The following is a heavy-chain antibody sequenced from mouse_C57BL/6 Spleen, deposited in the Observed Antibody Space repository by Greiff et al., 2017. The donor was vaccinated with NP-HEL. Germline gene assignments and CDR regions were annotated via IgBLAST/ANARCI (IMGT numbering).Heavy chain of an antibody. CDR3: TRCPGYYGRYFDY. D-gene: IGHD1-2*01. J-gene: IGHJ2*01. Sequence: VQLQQSGAELVRPGASVTLSCKASGYTFTDYEMHWVKQTPVHGLEWIGAIDPETGGTAYNQKFKGKAILTADKSSSTAYMELRSLTSEDSAVYYCTRCPGYYGRYFDYWGQGTTLTVSS. V-gene: IGHV1-15*01. CDR1: GYTFTDYE. CDR2: IDPETGGT.